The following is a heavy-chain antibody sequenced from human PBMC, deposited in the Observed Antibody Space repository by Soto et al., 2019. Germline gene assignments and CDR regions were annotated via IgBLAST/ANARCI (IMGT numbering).Heavy chain of an antibody. J-gene: IGHJ5*02. V-gene: IGHV1-3*01. Sequence: ASVKVSCKASENSFSTYLVHWVRQVHGQGLEWMGWHNGYNGQTEYSQKFQGRVTITRDTSAKTAYLELRSLTSEDTAVYYCAGPHDRAGLGTWGQGTLVTVSS. CDR3: AGPHDRAGLGT. CDR1: ENSFSTYL. CDR2: HNGYNGQT. D-gene: IGHD1-1*01.